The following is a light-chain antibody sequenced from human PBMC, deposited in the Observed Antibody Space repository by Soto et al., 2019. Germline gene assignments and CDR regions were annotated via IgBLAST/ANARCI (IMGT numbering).Light chain of an antibody. CDR1: QNINNY. J-gene: IGKJ5*01. V-gene: IGKV1-33*01. CDR2: DAS. CDR3: QQYENLPT. Sequence: DIQLTQSPSSLSASVGDRVTITCQARQNINNYLNWYQQKPGRAPKLLIYDASNLEGGVPSRFRGSGSGTDFTFTISRLQPEDIATYYCQQYENLPTFGQGTRLEIK.